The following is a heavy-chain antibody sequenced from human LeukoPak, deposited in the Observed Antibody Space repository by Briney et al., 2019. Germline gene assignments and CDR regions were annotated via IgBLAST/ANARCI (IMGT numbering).Heavy chain of an antibody. J-gene: IGHJ4*02. Sequence: GGSLRLSCAASGFTFSSYWMTWVRQAPGKGLEWVANIKHNGDELNYVDSVEDRFTISRDNAKNSLYLHMTSLRAEDTAVYYCARELRTLDSWGQGTLVTVSS. D-gene: IGHD3-16*01. CDR1: GFTFSSYW. V-gene: IGHV3-7*01. CDR3: ARELRTLDS. CDR2: IKHNGDEL.